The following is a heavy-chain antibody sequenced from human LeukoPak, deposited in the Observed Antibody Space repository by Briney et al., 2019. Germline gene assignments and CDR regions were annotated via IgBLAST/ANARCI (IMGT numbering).Heavy chain of an antibody. CDR2: IYYSGST. CDR1: GGSISSYY. D-gene: IGHD3-16*02. J-gene: IGHJ4*02. CDR3: ARVIKGELSFGFDY. Sequence: SETLSLTCTVSGGSISSYYWSWIRQPPGKGLEWIGYIYYSGSTNYNPSLKSRVTISVDTSKNQFSLKLSSVTAADTAVYYCARVIKGELSFGFDYWGQGTLVTVSS. V-gene: IGHV4-59*01.